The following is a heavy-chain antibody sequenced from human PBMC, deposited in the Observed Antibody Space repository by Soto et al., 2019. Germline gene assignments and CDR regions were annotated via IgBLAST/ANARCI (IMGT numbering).Heavy chain of an antibody. V-gene: IGHV3-66*01. Sequence: EVQLVESRGGLVQPGGSLRLSCAALGFTVSSDYMSWVRQAPGKGLEWVSVIYSGGRTYYADSVKGRFTISRDNSKNTLYLQRNGRGVEERAVYYCASPGGFWGGFYTDDYWGQGTLAPVSP. J-gene: IGHJ4*02. D-gene: IGHD3-3*01. CDR3: ASPGGFWGGFYTDDY. CDR2: IYSGGRT. CDR1: GFTVSSDY.